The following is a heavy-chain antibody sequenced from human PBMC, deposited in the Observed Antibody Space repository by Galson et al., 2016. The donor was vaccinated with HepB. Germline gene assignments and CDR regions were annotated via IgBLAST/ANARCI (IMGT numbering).Heavy chain of an antibody. D-gene: IGHD6-19*01. J-gene: IGHJ4*02. Sequence: TLSLTCTVSGGSISSGGCFLNWIRQHPRKGLEWIGYIYHSGSTYYNPSLKRRVTMSVDTSKNQFYLKMTSVTAADTAVYFCAIDPYNSACCDSWGQGTLVTVSS. V-gene: IGHV4-31*03. CDR1: GGSISSGGCF. CDR3: AIDPYNSACCDS. CDR2: IYHSGST.